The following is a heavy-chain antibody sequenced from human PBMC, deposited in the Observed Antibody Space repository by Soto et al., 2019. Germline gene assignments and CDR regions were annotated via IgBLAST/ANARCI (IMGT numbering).Heavy chain of an antibody. J-gene: IGHJ4*02. V-gene: IGHV3-30*18. D-gene: IGHD6-19*01. CDR3: AKEAPGGWHFFDT. CDR2: ISDDGSQK. Sequence: PGGSLRLSCAASGFTFRTYGMHWVRQAPGKGLEWVAFISDDGSQKYYGDSVEGRFTISRDNSKNTLSLRMISLRTEDTSVYYCAKEAPGGWHFFDTWGQGTLVTVSS. CDR1: GFTFRTYG.